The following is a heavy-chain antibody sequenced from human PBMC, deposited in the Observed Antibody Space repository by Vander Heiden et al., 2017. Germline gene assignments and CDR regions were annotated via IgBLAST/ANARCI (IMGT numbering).Heavy chain of an antibody. CDR2: IFSNDER. Sequence: QVTFKDSGPVLVEPTETRTLTCTVCVFSPSSAEIGVSWIRQPPGKALEWLAHIFSNDERSYSTSLKSRLTISKDTSKSQVVLTMTNMDPVDTGTYYCARMSVTPVPNPWGYYYGMDVWGQGTTVTVSS. D-gene: IGHD4-17*01. J-gene: IGHJ6*02. V-gene: IGHV2-26*01. CDR1: VFSPSSAEIG. CDR3: ARMSVTPVPNPWGYYYGMDV.